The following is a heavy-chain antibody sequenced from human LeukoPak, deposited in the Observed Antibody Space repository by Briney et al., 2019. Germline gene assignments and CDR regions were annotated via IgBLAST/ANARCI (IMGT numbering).Heavy chain of an antibody. Sequence: PGGSLRLSCAASGFPFDDYGMTWVRQAPGKGLEWVSGINWNGGSTGYADSVKGRFTISRDNAKNSLYLQMNSLRAEDTALYYCASGGIYYGAAFDFWGQGSLVTVSA. CDR3: ASGGIYYGAAFDF. J-gene: IGHJ4*02. CDR2: INWNGGST. V-gene: IGHV3-20*04. D-gene: IGHD1-26*01. CDR1: GFPFDDYG.